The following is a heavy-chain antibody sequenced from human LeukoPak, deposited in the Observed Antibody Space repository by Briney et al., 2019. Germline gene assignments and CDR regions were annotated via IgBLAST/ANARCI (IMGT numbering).Heavy chain of an antibody. CDR3: ASGYQLHD. V-gene: IGHV6-1*01. D-gene: IGHD3-22*01. CDR1: GDSVTAISAA. J-gene: IGHJ4*02. Sequence: SQTLSLTCAIPGDSVTAISAAWNWIRHSPSRGLEWLGRTYYRSKWYSDYAVSVQSRIIISADTSKNQFSLQLNSVTPEDTAVYYCASGYQLHDWGQGTLVTVSS. CDR2: TYYRSKWYS.